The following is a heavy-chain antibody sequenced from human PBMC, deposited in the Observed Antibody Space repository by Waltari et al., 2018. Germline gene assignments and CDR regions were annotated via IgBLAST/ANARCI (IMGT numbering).Heavy chain of an antibody. D-gene: IGHD3-10*01. V-gene: IGHV5-51*03. Sequence: EVQLVQSGVEVKKPGESLKISCKGSGYSFTSYWNGWVRAGPGKGLEWMGLIYPGDSDTRNSPSFQGQVTISADKSISTAYLQWSSLKASDTAMYYCARCMVRGGGDAFDIWGQGTMVTVSS. CDR3: ARCMVRGGGDAFDI. CDR1: GYSFTSYW. J-gene: IGHJ3*02. CDR2: IYPGDSDT.